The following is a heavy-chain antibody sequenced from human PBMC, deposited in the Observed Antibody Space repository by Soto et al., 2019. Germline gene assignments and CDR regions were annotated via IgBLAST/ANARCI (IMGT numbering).Heavy chain of an antibody. J-gene: IGHJ4*02. CDR3: ATGGDYDILTGYSSEFDY. D-gene: IGHD3-9*01. V-gene: IGHV3-33*01. CDR1: GFTFSSYG. Sequence: PGGSLRLSCAASGFTFSSYGMHWVRQAPGKGLEWVAVIWYDGSNKYYADSVKGRFTISRDNSKNTLYLQMNSLRAEDTAVYYCATGGDYDILTGYSSEFDYWGQGT. CDR2: IWYDGSNK.